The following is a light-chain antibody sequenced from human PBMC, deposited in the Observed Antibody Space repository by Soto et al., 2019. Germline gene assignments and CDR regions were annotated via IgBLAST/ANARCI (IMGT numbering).Light chain of an antibody. CDR1: QSVSNNY. V-gene: IGKV3-20*01. J-gene: IGKJ1*01. CDR2: GAS. CDR3: SQSLSPGT. Sequence: ACQSVSNNYLAWYQQKPGQAPRLLIYGASNRATGIPDRFSCRGSGTDFTGLRTRLARENSPVFYFSQSLSPGTFAQGTRV.